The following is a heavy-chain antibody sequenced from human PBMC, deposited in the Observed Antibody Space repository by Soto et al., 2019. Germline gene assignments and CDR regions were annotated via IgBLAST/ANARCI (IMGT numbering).Heavy chain of an antibody. CDR1: GFTFSSYA. D-gene: IGHD2-2*01. J-gene: IGHJ3*02. V-gene: IGHV3-23*01. Sequence: GGSLRLSCAASGFTFSSYAMSWVRQAPGKGLEWVSAISGSGGSTYYADSVKGRFTISRDNSKNTLYLQMNSLRAEDTAVYYCAKVYAAVVPAARPWYDAFDIWGQGTMVTVSS. CDR2: ISGSGGST. CDR3: AKVYAAVVPAARPWYDAFDI.